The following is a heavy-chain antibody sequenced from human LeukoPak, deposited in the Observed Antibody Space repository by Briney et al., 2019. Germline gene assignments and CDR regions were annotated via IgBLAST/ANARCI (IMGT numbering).Heavy chain of an antibody. J-gene: IGHJ4*02. CDR3: ARSSRRWLHYYFDY. Sequence: ASVKVSCKASGGTFSSYAISWVRQAPGQGLEWMGRIIPILGIANYAQKFQGRVTITADKSTSTAYMELSSLRSEDTAVYYCARSSRRWLHYYFDYWGQGTLVTVSS. CDR1: GGTFSSYA. CDR2: IIPILGIA. D-gene: IGHD5-24*01. V-gene: IGHV1-69*04.